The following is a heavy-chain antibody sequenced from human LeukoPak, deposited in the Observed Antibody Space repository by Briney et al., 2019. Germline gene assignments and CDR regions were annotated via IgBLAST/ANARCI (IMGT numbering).Heavy chain of an antibody. CDR1: GYTFTSYG. Sequence: ASVKVSCKASGYTFTSYGISWVRQAPGQGLEWMGWISAYYGNTNYAQKLQGRVTMTTDTSTSTAYMELRSLRSDDTAVCYCARDGDIVGATGYVDYWGQGTLVTVSS. V-gene: IGHV1-18*01. J-gene: IGHJ4*02. D-gene: IGHD1-26*01. CDR2: ISAYYGNT. CDR3: ARDGDIVGATGYVDY.